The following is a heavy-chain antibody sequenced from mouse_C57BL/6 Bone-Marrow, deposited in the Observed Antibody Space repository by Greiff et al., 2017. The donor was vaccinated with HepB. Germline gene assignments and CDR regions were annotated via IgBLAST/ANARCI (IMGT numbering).Heavy chain of an antibody. D-gene: IGHD1-1*01. CDR1: GFTFSDYG. V-gene: IGHV5-17*01. J-gene: IGHJ1*03. Sequence: EVMLVESGGGLVKPGGSLKLSCAASGFTFSDYGMHWVRQAPEKGLEWVAYISSGSSTIYYADTVKGRFTISRDNAKNTLFLQMTSLRSEDTAMYYCARRITTVWYFDVWGTGTTVTVSS. CDR3: ARRITTVWYFDV. CDR2: ISSGSSTI.